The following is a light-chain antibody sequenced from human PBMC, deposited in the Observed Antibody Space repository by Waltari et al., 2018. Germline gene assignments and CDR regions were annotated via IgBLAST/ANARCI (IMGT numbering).Light chain of an antibody. CDR3: SPYSSTNTVV. CDR1: SRDVGGSNF. J-gene: IGLJ3*02. Sequence: QSALPQPAPVSGSPGQSVTTSCTGTSRDVGGSNFVSWYQQHPGRAPKLMIYDVTHRPSGVSTRFSGSKSGDTASLTISGLQAADEAEYYCSPYSSTNTVVFGGGTQLTV. CDR2: DVT. V-gene: IGLV2-14*03.